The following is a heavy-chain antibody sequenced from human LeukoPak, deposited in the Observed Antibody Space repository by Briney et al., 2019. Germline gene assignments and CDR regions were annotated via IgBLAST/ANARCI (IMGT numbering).Heavy chain of an antibody. CDR1: GGSFSGYY. Sequence: PSETLSLTCAVYGGSFSGYYWSWIRQPPGKGLEWIGSIYYSGSTYYNPSLKSRVTISVDTSKNQFSLKLSSVTAADTAVYYCARREYYNSGTYSWGQGTLVTVSS. CDR3: ARREYYNSGTYS. CDR2: IYYSGST. D-gene: IGHD3-10*01. V-gene: IGHV4-34*01. J-gene: IGHJ4*02.